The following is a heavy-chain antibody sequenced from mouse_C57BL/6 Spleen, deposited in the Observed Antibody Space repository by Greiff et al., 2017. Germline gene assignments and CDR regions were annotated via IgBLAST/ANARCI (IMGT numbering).Heavy chain of an antibody. V-gene: IGHV1-85*01. CDR2: REPPAGTT. CDR3: ARVDYYGSSCDFDY. D-gene: IGHD1-1*01. Sequence: LQQSEPELGKPGATGKLSCKASYDNFNSYALNWVKQRPGQGLEWIGRREPPAGTTKYNEKFKGKATLTVDKSSRTAYMELHSLTSEDSAVYFCARVDYYGSSCDFDYWGQGTTLTVSS. CDR1: YDNFNSYA. J-gene: IGHJ2*01.